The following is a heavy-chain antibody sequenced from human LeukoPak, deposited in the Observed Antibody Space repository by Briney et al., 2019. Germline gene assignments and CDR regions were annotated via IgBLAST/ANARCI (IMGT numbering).Heavy chain of an antibody. CDR1: GFTFSSYA. CDR3: AKDRSSLAREYFDY. D-gene: IGHD6-6*01. J-gene: IGHJ4*02. V-gene: IGHV3-23*01. CDR2: ISGSGGST. Sequence: PGGSLRLSCAASGFTFSSYAMSWVRQAPGKGLEWVSAISGSGGSTYYADSVKGRFTISRDNSRNTLYVQMNSLRAEDTAVYYCAKDRSSLAREYFDYWGQGSLVTVSS.